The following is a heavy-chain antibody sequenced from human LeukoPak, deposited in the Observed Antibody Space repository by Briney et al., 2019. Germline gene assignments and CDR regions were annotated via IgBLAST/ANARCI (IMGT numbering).Heavy chain of an antibody. CDR2: ISGSGGST. Sequence: PGGSLRLSCAASGFTFSSYAMRWVRQAPGKGLEWVSAISGSGGSTYYADSVKGRFTISRDNSKNTLYLQMNSLRAEDTAVYYCAKGGSGYDNYDYWGQGTLVTVSS. CDR3: AKGGSGYDNYDY. V-gene: IGHV3-23*01. CDR1: GFTFSSYA. J-gene: IGHJ4*02. D-gene: IGHD5-12*01.